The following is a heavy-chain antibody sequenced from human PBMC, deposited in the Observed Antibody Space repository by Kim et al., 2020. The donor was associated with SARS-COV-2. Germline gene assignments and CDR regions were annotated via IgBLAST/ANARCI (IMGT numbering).Heavy chain of an antibody. CDR3: ARESSFCPNDNCYAPLEY. CDR2: ISQSGYT. J-gene: IGHJ4*02. Sequence: SETLSLTCAVYGSSFSGYSWNWVRQSPGQGLEWIGEISQSGYTNHNQALKSRVSMSLDASKNQLSLRLTSVTAADTAVYYCARESSFCPNDNCYAPLEYWGQGTQVIVSS. CDR1: GSSFSGYS. V-gene: IGHV4-34*01. D-gene: IGHD2-2*01.